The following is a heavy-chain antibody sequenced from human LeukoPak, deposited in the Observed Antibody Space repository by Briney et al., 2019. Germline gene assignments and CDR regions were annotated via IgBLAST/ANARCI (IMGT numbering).Heavy chain of an antibody. Sequence: GTPLRLSCAASGFTFDDYGMSWVRQAPGKGLEWVCGINWNGGSTGCADSVKGRFAISRDNAKNSLYLQMNSLRAEDTAFYYCASSEGYCSSTSCYPSPPFDYWGQGTLVTVSS. CDR3: ASSEGYCSSTSCYPSPPFDY. D-gene: IGHD2-2*01. CDR2: INWNGGST. J-gene: IGHJ4*02. CDR1: GFTFDDYG. V-gene: IGHV3-20*04.